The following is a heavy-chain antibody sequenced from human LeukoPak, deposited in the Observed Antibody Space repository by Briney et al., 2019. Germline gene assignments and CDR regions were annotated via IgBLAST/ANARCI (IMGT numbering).Heavy chain of an antibody. CDR2: MNPNSGNT. J-gene: IGHJ6*02. D-gene: IGHD3-10*01. CDR3: ARRPRGYYYYGMDV. Sequence: ASVKVSCKASGYTFTSYDINWVRQATGQGLEWMGWMNPNSGNTGYAQKFQGRVTMTRNTSICTAYMELSSLRSEDTAVYYCARRPRGYYYYGMDVWGQGTTVTVSS. CDR1: GYTFTSYD. V-gene: IGHV1-8*01.